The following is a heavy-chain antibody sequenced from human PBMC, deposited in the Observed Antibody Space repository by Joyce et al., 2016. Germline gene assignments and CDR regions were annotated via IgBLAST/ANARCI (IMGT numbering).Heavy chain of an antibody. V-gene: IGHV1-3*01. CDR1: GYTFTTYA. CDR2: INGSNGDT. CDR3: AREKGIGEVTFHPKYSGLDV. Sequence: QVHLAQSGDEVRKPGASVKVSCKGSGYTFTTYAIHWMRQAPGQRLEWLGWINGSNGDTKNSQKLEGRVIMSGDPSASTGYMEIRSLRSEDTAVYYCAREKGIGEVTFHPKYSGLDVWGQGTTVTVSS. J-gene: IGHJ6*02. D-gene: IGHD2-21*02.